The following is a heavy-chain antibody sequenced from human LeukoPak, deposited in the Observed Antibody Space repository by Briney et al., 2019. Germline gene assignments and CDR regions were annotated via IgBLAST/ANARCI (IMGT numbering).Heavy chain of an antibody. CDR1: GYTFTSYA. CDR2: INAGNGNT. Sequence: ASVKVSCKASGYTFTSYAMHWVRQAPGQRLEWMGWINAGNGNTKYSQKFQGRVTITRDTSASTAYMELSSLRSGDTAVYYCARGLWAARALDYWGQGTLVTVSS. CDR3: ARGLWAARALDY. V-gene: IGHV1-3*01. D-gene: IGHD6-6*01. J-gene: IGHJ4*02.